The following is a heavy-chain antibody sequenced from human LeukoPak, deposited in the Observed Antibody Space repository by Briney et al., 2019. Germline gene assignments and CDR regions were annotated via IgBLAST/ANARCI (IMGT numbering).Heavy chain of an antibody. CDR3: AREKQTGWSDY. J-gene: IGHJ4*02. CDR1: GGSISSGGYY. Sequence: SETLSLACTVSGGSISSGGYYWSWIRQHPGKGLEWIGYIYYSGSTYYNPSLKSRVTISVDTSKNQFSLKLSSVTAADTAVYYCAREKQTGWSDYWGQGTLVTVSS. V-gene: IGHV4-31*03. CDR2: IYYSGST. D-gene: IGHD1-1*01.